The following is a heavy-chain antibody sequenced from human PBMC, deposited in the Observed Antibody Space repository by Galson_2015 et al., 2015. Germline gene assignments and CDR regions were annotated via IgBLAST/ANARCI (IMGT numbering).Heavy chain of an antibody. CDR3: AREGKYDSSGYYYLGAFDI. J-gene: IGHJ3*02. Sequence: TLSLTCTVSGGSISSGSYYWSWIRQPAGKGLEWIGRIYTSGSTNYNPSLKSRVTISVDTSKNQFSLKLSSVTAADTAVYYCAREGKYDSSGYYYLGAFDIWGQGTMVTVFS. D-gene: IGHD3-22*01. V-gene: IGHV4-61*02. CDR1: GGSISSGSYY. CDR2: IYTSGST.